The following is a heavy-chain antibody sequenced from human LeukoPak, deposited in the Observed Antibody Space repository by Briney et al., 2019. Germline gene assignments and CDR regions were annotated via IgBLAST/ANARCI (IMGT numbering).Heavy chain of an antibody. CDR2: IKQDGSEK. J-gene: IGHJ4*02. D-gene: IGHD6-13*01. CDR3: ARPRDSGWSKTWDY. V-gene: IGHV3-7*03. Sequence: GGSLRLSCEGSGFTFRTYWMTWVRQAPGKGLEWVANIKQDGSEKYYVDSVKGRFTISRDNAQNSLYLQMKSLRAEDTAVYYCARPRDSGWSKTWDYWGQGTLVIVSS. CDR1: GFTFRTYW.